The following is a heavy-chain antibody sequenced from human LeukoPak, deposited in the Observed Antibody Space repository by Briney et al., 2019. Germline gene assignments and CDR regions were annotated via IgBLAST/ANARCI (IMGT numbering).Heavy chain of an antibody. CDR3: AKGITFGGVIAIDGLDI. D-gene: IGHD3-16*02. CDR2: ISGSGGST. CDR1: GFIFNNYA. J-gene: IGHJ3*02. Sequence: SGGSLRLSCAASGFIFNNYAMSWVRQAPGRGLEWVSGISGSGGSTYYADSVKGRFTISRDTSRDTLYLQMNSMRAEDTALYYCAKGITFGGVIAIDGLDIWGQGTMGTVSS. V-gene: IGHV3-23*01.